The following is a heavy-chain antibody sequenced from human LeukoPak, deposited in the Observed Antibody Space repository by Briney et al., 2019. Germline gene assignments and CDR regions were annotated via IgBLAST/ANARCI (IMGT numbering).Heavy chain of an antibody. Sequence: PGGSLRLSCAASGFTFSDYYMSWIRQAPGKGLEWVSYISSSGSTIYYAASVKGRFTISRDNAKNSLYLQMNSLRAEDTAVYYCARVGYGSGSLLGYYYYMDVWGKGTTVTISS. CDR2: ISSSGSTI. D-gene: IGHD3-10*01. CDR1: GFTFSDYY. V-gene: IGHV3-11*01. CDR3: ARVGYGSGSLLGYYYYMDV. J-gene: IGHJ6*03.